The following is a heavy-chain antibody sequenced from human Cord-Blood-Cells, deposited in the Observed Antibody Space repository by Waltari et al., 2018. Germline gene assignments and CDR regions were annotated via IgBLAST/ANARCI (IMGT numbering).Heavy chain of an antibody. Sequence: RQPPGKGLEWIGSIYYSGSTYYNPSLKSRVTISVDTSKNQFSLKLSSVTAADTAVYYCASIILGFWSGYLDWYFDLWGRGTLVTVSS. V-gene: IGHV4-39*01. D-gene: IGHD3-3*01. J-gene: IGHJ2*01. CDR2: IYYSGST. CDR3: ASIILGFWSGYLDWYFDL.